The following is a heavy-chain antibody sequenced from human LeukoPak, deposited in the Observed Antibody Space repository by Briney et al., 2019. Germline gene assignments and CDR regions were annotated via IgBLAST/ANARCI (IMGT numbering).Heavy chain of an antibody. CDR2: VDPSDSYT. Sequence: GESLKISCKASGYSFTNPWITWVRQMPGKGLEWMGRVDPSDSYTNYSPSFQGHVTISTDKSISTAYLQWSSLKASDTAMYYCARLEGLSDDYWGLGTLVIVSS. CDR1: GYSFTNPW. CDR3: ARLEGLSDDY. J-gene: IGHJ4*02. V-gene: IGHV5-10-1*01. D-gene: IGHD1-1*01.